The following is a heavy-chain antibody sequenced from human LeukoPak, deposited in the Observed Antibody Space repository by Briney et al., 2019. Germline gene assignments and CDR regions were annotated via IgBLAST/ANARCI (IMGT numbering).Heavy chain of an antibody. CDR1: GYTFGDYG. D-gene: IGHD1-7*01. V-gene: IGHV3-20*01. CDR3: ARKGLGGELGGFDS. Sequence: GGSLRLSCAASGYTFGDYGMSRVRQVPGKGLEWVSGTNRRGDITGYADFVKGRFTISRDNAKNSLYLQMNSLRVEDTALYHCARKGLGGELGGFDSWGQGTLVTVSS. J-gene: IGHJ4*02. CDR2: TNRRGDIT.